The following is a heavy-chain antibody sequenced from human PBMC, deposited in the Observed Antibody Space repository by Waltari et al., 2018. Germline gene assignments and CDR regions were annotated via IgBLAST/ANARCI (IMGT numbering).Heavy chain of an antibody. Sequence: QVQLQESGPGLVKPSEPLSLSCTVYDYSISSGYYWGWVRQPPGKGLECIAYFYQSGTTYHNPTLRIRVTIEIDTTKNQVSLELRAVTDADTAVYYCARDRLGGYSGYDSWGQGTLVTVSS. D-gene: IGHD5-12*01. J-gene: IGHJ4*02. CDR3: ARDRLGGYSGYDS. V-gene: IGHV4-38-2*02. CDR2: FYQSGTT. CDR1: DYSISSGYY.